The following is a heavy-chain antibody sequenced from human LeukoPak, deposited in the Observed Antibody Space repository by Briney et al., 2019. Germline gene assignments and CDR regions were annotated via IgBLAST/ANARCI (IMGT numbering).Heavy chain of an antibody. V-gene: IGHV1-18*01. Sequence: ASVKVSCKASGYTFTNYGISWVRQAPGQGLEWMGWISTYSGTPNYAQKLQGRVTMTTDTSTNTAYMDLRSLRSDDTAVYYCARGGLRYFDWSAGYYFDYWGQGTLVTVSS. CDR1: GYTFTNYG. D-gene: IGHD3-9*01. J-gene: IGHJ4*02. CDR3: ARGGLRYFDWSAGYYFDY. CDR2: ISTYSGTP.